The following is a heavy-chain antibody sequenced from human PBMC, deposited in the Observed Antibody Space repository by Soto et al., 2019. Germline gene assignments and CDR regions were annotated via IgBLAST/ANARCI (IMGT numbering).Heavy chain of an antibody. Sequence: GGSLRLSCAASGFTVSSNYMSWVRQAPGKGLEWVSVIYSGGSTYYADSVKGRFTISRDNSKNTLYLQMNSLRAEDTAVYYCARVLGFYYYGMDVWGQGTTVTV. CDR2: IYSGGST. J-gene: IGHJ6*02. V-gene: IGHV3-53*01. D-gene: IGHD3-16*01. CDR3: ARVLGFYYYGMDV. CDR1: GFTVSSNY.